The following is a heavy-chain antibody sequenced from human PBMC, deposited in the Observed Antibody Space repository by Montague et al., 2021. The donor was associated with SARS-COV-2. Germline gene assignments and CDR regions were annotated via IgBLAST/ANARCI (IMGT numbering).Heavy chain of an antibody. CDR1: GDSDSSSDHY. Sequence: SETLSLTCTVSGDSDSSSDHYWGWIRQPPGKGLEWLGIVYYSGYTYYNPPVKGRVTISIDASKNQLSLKLNSLTATDTAIYHCARRRLLEDYFDFWGQGTLLTVSS. V-gene: IGHV4-39*01. CDR3: ARRRLLEDYFDF. CDR2: VYYSGYT. D-gene: IGHD1-1*01. J-gene: IGHJ4*02.